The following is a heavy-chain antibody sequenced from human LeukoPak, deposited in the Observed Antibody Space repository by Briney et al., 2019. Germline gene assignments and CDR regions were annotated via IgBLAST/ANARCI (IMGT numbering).Heavy chain of an antibody. J-gene: IGHJ4*02. CDR2: IYSDRST. CDR3: ARHSSGWYGLDY. D-gene: IGHD6-19*01. Sequence: PGGSLRLSCAASGFTFSSYAMSWVRQAPGKGLEWVSVIYSDRSTYYADSVKGRFTISRDNSKNTLYLQMNSLRAEDTAVYYCARHSSGWYGLDYWGQGTLVTVSS. CDR1: GFTFSSYA. V-gene: IGHV3-66*04.